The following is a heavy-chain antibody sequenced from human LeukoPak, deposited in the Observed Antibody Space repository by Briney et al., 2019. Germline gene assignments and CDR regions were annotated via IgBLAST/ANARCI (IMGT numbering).Heavy chain of an antibody. D-gene: IGHD2-2*01. CDR1: GFTFSSYS. V-gene: IGHV3-21*01. Sequence: GGSLTLSCAACGFTFSSYSMNWVRQAPGKGLEWVSSISSSSSYIYYADSVKGRFTISRDNAKNSLYLQMNSLRAEDTAVYYCARDQLSTYYYYYYMDVWGKGTTVTVSS. CDR2: ISSSSSYI. CDR3: ARDQLSTYYYYYYMDV. J-gene: IGHJ6*03.